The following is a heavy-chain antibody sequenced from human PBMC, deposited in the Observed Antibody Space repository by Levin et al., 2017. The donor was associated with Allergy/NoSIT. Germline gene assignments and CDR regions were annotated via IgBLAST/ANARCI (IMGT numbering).Heavy chain of an antibody. D-gene: IGHD6-19*01. CDR3: AREVPGTSQLDY. CDR1: GGSIISTTYC. Sequence: SETLSLTCTVSGGSIISTTYCWAWIRQPPGKGLEWIGSIYSSGSASYNPSLKSRVTISIDTSTNQFSLKLSSVTAADTAVYYCAREVPGTSQLDYWGQGTLVAVSS. V-gene: IGHV4-39*07. J-gene: IGHJ4*02. CDR2: IYSSGSA.